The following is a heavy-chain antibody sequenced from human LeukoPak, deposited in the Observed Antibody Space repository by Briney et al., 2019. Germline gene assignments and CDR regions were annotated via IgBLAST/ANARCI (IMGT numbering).Heavy chain of an antibody. Sequence: GGSLRLSCAASGFTFSSYAMSWVRQAPGKGLEWVSAISGSGGSTYYADSVKGRFTISRDNSKNTLYLQMNSLRAEDTAVYYCANQYLARDYGDPSYWGQGTLVTVSS. J-gene: IGHJ4*02. CDR3: ANQYLARDYGDPSY. CDR2: ISGSGGST. V-gene: IGHV3-23*01. D-gene: IGHD4-17*01. CDR1: GFTFSSYA.